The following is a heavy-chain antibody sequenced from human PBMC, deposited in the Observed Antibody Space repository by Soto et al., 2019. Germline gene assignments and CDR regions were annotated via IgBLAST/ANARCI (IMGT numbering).Heavy chain of an antibody. D-gene: IGHD6-13*01. V-gene: IGHV1-69*13. CDR2: IIPIFGTA. Sequence: GASVKVSCKASGGTFSSYAISWVRQAPGQGLEWMGGIIPIFGTANYAQKFQGRVTITADESTSTAYMELSSLRSEDTAVYYCAREGYVAAAGHFDYWRQGTLVTVSS. CDR3: AREGYVAAAGHFDY. CDR1: GGTFSSYA. J-gene: IGHJ4*02.